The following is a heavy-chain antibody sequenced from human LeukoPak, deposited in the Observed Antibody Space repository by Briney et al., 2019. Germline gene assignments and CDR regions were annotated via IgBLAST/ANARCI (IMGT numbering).Heavy chain of an antibody. CDR1: GFTFSSYV. D-gene: IGHD3-22*01. J-gene: IGHJ5*02. CDR3: AKGEVWGYYDSSGYYNWFGP. Sequence: PGGSLRLSCAASGFTFSSYVMSWVRQAPWKGLEWVSAISGSGGSTYYADSVKGRFTISRDNSKNTLYLQMNSLRAEDTAEYYCAKGEVWGYYDSSGYYNWFGPWGQGTLVTVSS. CDR2: ISGSGGST. V-gene: IGHV3-23*01.